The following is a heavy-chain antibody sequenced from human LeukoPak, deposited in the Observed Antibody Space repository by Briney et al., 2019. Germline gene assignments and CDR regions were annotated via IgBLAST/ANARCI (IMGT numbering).Heavy chain of an antibody. J-gene: IGHJ6*02. V-gene: IGHV3-11*01. D-gene: IGHD5-18*01. CDR3: ARDRGYSYGHYYYYGMDV. CDR1: GFTFSDYY. Sequence: GGSLRLSCAASGFTFSDYYMSWIRQAPGKGLEWVSYISSSGSTIYYADSVKGRFTISRDNAKNSLHLQMNSLGAEDTAVYYCARDRGYSYGHYYYYGMDVWGQGTTVTVSS. CDR2: ISSSGSTI.